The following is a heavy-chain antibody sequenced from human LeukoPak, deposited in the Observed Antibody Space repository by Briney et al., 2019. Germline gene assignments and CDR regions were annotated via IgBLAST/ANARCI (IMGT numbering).Heavy chain of an antibody. Sequence: GRSLRLSCAASGFTFSSYAMHWVRQAPGKGLEWVAVISYDGSNKYYADSVKGRFTISRDNSKNTLYLQMNSLRAEDTAVYYCTRSYYDYYYDSSGYFRPYFAYWGQGTLVTVSS. CDR2: ISYDGSNK. V-gene: IGHV3-30*04. CDR3: TRSYYDYYYDSSGYFRPYFAY. CDR1: GFTFSSYA. D-gene: IGHD3-22*01. J-gene: IGHJ4*02.